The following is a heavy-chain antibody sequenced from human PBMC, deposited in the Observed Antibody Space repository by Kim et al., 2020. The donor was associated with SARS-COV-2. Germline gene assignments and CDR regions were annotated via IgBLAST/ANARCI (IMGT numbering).Heavy chain of an antibody. CDR2: GSET. Sequence: GSETNYADSGKGRFTISRDNARQSLFLQMNSLRLDDTALYFCATGRGPSHWGQGTLVTVSS. V-gene: IGHV3-7*01. J-gene: IGHJ4*02. CDR3: ATGRGPSH.